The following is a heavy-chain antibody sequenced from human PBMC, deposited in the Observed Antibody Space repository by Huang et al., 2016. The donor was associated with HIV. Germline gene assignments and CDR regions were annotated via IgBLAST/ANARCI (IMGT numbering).Heavy chain of an antibody. D-gene: IGHD3-22*01. CDR1: GHC. Sequence: GHCGAWFREAAGRGLEGIGEISDSGSTTYNPALKSRVTMSGDTSQSQFSLKLNSVTAADTAIYYCARMFKYDSGGYWGNDAFDIWGQGTMVTVSS. CDR2: ISDSGST. CDR3: ARMFKYDSGGYWGNDAFDI. J-gene: IGHJ3*02. V-gene: IGHV4-34*01.